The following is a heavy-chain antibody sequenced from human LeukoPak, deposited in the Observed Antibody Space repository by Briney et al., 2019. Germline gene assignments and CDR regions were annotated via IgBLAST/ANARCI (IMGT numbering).Heavy chain of an antibody. CDR1: GGTFSSYA. V-gene: IGHV1-69*01. CDR2: IIPIFGTA. D-gene: IGHD2-2*01. Sequence: SVKVSCKASGGTFSSYAISWVRQAPGQGLEWRGGIIPIFGTANYAQKFQGRVTITADESTSTAYMELSSLRSEDTAVYYCARGEVVPAASHAFDIWGQGTMVTVSS. CDR3: ARGEVVPAASHAFDI. J-gene: IGHJ3*02.